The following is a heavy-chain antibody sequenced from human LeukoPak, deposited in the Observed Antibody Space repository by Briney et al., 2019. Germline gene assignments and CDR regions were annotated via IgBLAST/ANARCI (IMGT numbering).Heavy chain of an antibody. Sequence: PSETLSLTCTVSGGSISSYYWSWIRQPPGKGLEWIGYIYYSGSTNYNPSLKSRVTISADTSKNQFSLKLNSPTTADTAVYYCTRGAGWLIDYWGQGILVTVSS. CDR1: GGSISSYY. J-gene: IGHJ4*02. CDR3: TRGAGWLIDY. CDR2: IYYSGST. V-gene: IGHV4-59*01. D-gene: IGHD3-16*01.